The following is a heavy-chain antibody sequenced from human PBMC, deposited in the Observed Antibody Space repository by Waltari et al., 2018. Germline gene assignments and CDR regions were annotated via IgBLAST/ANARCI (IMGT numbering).Heavy chain of an antibody. J-gene: IGHJ4*02. V-gene: IGHV3-7*01. CDR3: ARERRGQSGWYYFDF. CDR2: IKQDGSEE. CDR1: GISFSSFW. Sequence: EVQLVESGGGLVQPGGSLRLSCAASGISFSSFWMTWVRQAPGEGLEWVANIKQDGSEEYDVDSVKGRFTISKDNAKNSLYLQMNSLRAEDTAVYFCARERRGQSGWYYFDFWGQGSLVTVSS. D-gene: IGHD6-19*01.